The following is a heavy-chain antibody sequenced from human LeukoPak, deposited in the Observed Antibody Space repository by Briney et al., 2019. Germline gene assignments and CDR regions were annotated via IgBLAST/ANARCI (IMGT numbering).Heavy chain of an antibody. D-gene: IGHD5-12*01. CDR2: INPSGGST. CDR3: ARVSRGYSGYDYFDY. CDR1: GYTFTSYY. J-gene: IGHJ4*02. Sequence: GASVKVSCKASGYTFTSYYMHWVRQAPGQGLEWMGIINPSGGSTSYAQKFQGRVTMTRDMSTSTVYMELSSLRSEDTAVYYCARVSRGYSGYDYFDYWGQGTLVTVSS. V-gene: IGHV1-46*01.